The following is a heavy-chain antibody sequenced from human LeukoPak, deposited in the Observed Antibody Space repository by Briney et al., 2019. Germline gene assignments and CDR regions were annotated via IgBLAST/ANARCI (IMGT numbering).Heavy chain of an antibody. V-gene: IGHV4-59*01. CDR2: IYYSGGT. D-gene: IGHD5-24*01. CDR1: GGSISSYY. J-gene: IGHJ4*02. Sequence: SETLSLTCTVSGGSISSYYWSWIRQPPGKGLEWIGYIYYSGGTNYNPSLKSRVTISVDTSKNQFSLKLSSVTAADTAVYYCARMEMATSTHFDYWGQGTLVTVSS. CDR3: ARMEMATSTHFDY.